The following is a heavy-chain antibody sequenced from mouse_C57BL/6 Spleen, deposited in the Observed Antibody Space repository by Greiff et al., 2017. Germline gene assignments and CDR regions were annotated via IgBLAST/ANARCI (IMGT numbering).Heavy chain of an antibody. CDR1: GYTFTSYW. Sequence: QVQLQQPGAELVKPGASVKLSCKASGYTFTSYWMHWVKQRPGRGLEWIGRIDPNSGGTKYNEKFKSKATLTVDKPSSTAYMQRSSLTSEDSAVYDCASGGACMIRYAMDYWGQGTSVTVSS. V-gene: IGHV1-72*01. CDR2: IDPNSGGT. J-gene: IGHJ4*01. D-gene: IGHD2-4*01. CDR3: ASGGACMIRYAMDY.